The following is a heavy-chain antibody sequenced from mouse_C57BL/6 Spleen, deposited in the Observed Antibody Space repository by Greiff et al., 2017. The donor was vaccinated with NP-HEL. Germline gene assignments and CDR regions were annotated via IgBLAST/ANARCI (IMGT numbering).Heavy chain of an antibody. D-gene: IGHD1-1*01. J-gene: IGHJ2*01. Sequence: DVKLVESGGGLVKPGGSLKLSCAASGFTFSDYGMHWVRQAPEKGLEWVAYISSGSSTIYYADTVKGRFTISRDNAKNTLFLQMTSLRSEDTAMYYCARPGVYYGSRYFDYWGQGTTLTVSS. V-gene: IGHV5-17*01. CDR3: ARPGVYYGSRYFDY. CDR1: GFTFSDYG. CDR2: ISSGSSTI.